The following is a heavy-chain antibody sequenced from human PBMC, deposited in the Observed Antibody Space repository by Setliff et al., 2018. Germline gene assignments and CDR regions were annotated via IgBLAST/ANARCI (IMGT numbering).Heavy chain of an antibody. D-gene: IGHD4-17*01. CDR2: NSGYNGYT. CDR1: GYTFAKYG. Sequence: ASVKVSCMAFGYTFAKYGTSWVRQAPGQGLEWMGWNSGYNGYTVYAQKLQGRVTLTTDTSTNTAYMELRSLRSDDTAVYYCARRSGDRGMTTGWPDDFDYWGRGTLVTVSS. J-gene: IGHJ4*01. V-gene: IGHV1-18*01. CDR3: ARRSGDRGMTTGWPDDFDY.